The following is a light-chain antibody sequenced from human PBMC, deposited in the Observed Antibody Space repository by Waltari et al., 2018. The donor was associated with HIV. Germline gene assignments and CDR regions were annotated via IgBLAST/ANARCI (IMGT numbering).Light chain of an antibody. CDR3: QSYESSLSGWV. Sequence: QSVLTQPPSVSGAPGQRVTISCTGSSSNIGAGYDVHWYQQLPGTAPKLLIYGNNNRPSGVPDRFSGSKSATSASLAITGLQAEDEADYYCQSYESSLSGWVFGGGTKLTVL. CDR2: GNN. V-gene: IGLV1-40*01. J-gene: IGLJ3*02. CDR1: SSNIGAGYD.